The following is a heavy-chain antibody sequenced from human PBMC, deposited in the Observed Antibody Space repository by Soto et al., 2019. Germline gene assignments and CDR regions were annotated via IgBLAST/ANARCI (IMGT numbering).Heavy chain of an antibody. CDR1: GYTFTSYG. Sequence: GASVKVSCKASGYTFTSYGISWVRQDPGQGLEWMGWISAYNGNTNYAQKLQGRVTMTTDTSTSTAYMELRSLRSDDTAVYYCARYSSSSMGLWFDPWGQGTLVTVSS. CDR3: ARYSSSSMGLWFDP. J-gene: IGHJ5*02. CDR2: ISAYNGNT. D-gene: IGHD6-6*01. V-gene: IGHV1-18*01.